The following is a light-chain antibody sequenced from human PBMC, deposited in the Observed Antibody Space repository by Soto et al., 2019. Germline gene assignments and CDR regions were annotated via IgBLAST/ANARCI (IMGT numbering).Light chain of an antibody. J-gene: IGKJ1*01. V-gene: IGKV3-20*01. CDR3: QQYGRSPT. CDR1: QSVSSNY. CDR2: DAS. Sequence: IVLTQSPDTLSLSPGERATLSCRASQSVSSNYLAWYQQKLGQAPRLLIYDASRRATGIPDRFSGSGSGTDFTLTISRLEPGDFVVYYCQQYGRSPTFGQGTKV.